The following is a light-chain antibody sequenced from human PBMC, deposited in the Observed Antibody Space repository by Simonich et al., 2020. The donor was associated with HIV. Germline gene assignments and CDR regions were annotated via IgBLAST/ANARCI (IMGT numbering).Light chain of an antibody. J-gene: IGKJ1*01. CDR2: KAS. V-gene: IGKV1-5*03. CDR1: QRISSW. Sequence: DIQMTQSPSTLSASLGNRVTITCRASQRISSWLAWYQQKPGKAPKLLIYKASSLESGVPSRFSGSGSGTEFTLTISSLQPDDFATYYCQQSFSTPWTFGQGTTVDIK. CDR3: QQSFSTPWT.